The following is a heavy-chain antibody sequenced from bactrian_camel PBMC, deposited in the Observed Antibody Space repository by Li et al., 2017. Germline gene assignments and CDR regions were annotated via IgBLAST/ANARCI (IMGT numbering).Heavy chain of an antibody. CDR3: ATGYGSSSLSTP. J-gene: IGHJ4*01. Sequence: VQLVESGGGLVQPGGSLRLSCTASGFTFSSYAMSWVRQAPGKGLEWVSAINGGGGSTYYADSVKGRFTISRDNAKNTVYLQMNSLKSEDTAMYYCATGYGSSSLSTPRGQGTQVTVS. D-gene: IGHD6*01. CDR2: INGGGGST. V-gene: IGHV3S40*01. CDR1: GFTFSSYA.